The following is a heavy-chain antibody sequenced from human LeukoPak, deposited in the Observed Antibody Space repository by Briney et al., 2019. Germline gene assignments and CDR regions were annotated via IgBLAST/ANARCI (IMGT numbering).Heavy chain of an antibody. Sequence: GGSLRLSCAASVFTFSTYGFHWVRQAPAKGLEWVAFIPSDGSDNYYANSVKGGFTISRDNSKNTLYLQVNSLRSEDTAVYYCAKGLGDYDDFRLGYWGQGTLVTVSS. D-gene: IGHD4-17*01. CDR2: IPSDGSDN. V-gene: IGHV3-30*02. CDR3: AKGLGDYDDFRLGY. CDR1: VFTFSTYG. J-gene: IGHJ4*02.